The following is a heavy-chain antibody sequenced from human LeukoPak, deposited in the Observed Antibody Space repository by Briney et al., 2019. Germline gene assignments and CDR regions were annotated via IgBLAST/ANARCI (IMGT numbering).Heavy chain of an antibody. V-gene: IGHV3-33*01. CDR1: GSTFSSYG. CDR2: IWYDGSDK. CDR3: ARDLSGY. D-gene: IGHD3-3*02. Sequence: PGRSLRLSCAASGSTFSSYGMHWVRQAPGKGLEWVAVIWYDGSDKYYADSVKGRFTISRDNSKNTLYLQMNSLRAEDTAVYYCARDLSGYWGQGTLVTVSS. J-gene: IGHJ4*02.